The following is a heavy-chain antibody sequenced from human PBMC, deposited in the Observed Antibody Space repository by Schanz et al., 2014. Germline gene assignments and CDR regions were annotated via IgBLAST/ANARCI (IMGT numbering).Heavy chain of an antibody. CDR2: INPKSGGT. J-gene: IGHJ3*02. D-gene: IGHD3-9*01. Sequence: QVQLVQSGAEVKKPGASVKVSCKASGYIFTGYYIHWVRQAPGQGLEWMGRINPKSGGTKYAQKFQGRVTMTRDTSISTACMELSRLRSDDTAVYYCARDYYDILTGYPYDTFDIWGQGTMVTVSS. V-gene: IGHV1-2*06. CDR3: ARDYYDILTGYPYDTFDI. CDR1: GYIFTGYY.